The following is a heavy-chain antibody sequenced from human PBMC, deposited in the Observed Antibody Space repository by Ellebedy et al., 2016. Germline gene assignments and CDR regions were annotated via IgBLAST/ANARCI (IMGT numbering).Heavy chain of an antibody. D-gene: IGHD2-21*01. CDR1: GFTFVDFS. J-gene: IGHJ5*02. CDR2: IGSEGSTI. V-gene: IGHV3-74*01. Sequence: GGSLRLSCAASGFTFVDFSMHWVRQAPGKGLVWVAHIGSEGSTISSADSVKGRFTISRDNARNTLFLQMSSLRVEDTAIYYCARESLEVVNLDRWGQGALVTVSS. CDR3: ARESLEVVNLDR.